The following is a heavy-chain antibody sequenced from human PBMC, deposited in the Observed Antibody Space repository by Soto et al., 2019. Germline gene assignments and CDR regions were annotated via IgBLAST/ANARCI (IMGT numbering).Heavy chain of an antibody. J-gene: IGHJ3*02. CDR3: ASTEMVRGVIMYAFDI. V-gene: IGHV5-51*01. CDR2: IYPGDSDT. D-gene: IGHD3-10*01. Sequence: GESLKISCKGSGYSFTSYWIGWVRQMPGKGLEWMGIIYPGDSDTRYSPSFQGQVTISADKSISTAYLQWSSLKASDTAMYYCASTEMVRGVIMYAFDIWGQGTMVTVSS. CDR1: GYSFTSYW.